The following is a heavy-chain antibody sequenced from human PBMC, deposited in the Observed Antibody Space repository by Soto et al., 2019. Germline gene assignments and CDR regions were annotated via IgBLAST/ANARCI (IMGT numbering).Heavy chain of an antibody. D-gene: IGHD5-12*01. V-gene: IGHV4-59*01. CDR1: GGSISSYY. CDR2: IYYSGST. CDR3: ASGAGGYDYFDY. J-gene: IGHJ4*02. Sequence: SETLSLTCTVSGGSISSYYWSWIRQPPGKGLEWIGYIYYSGSTNYNPSLKSRVTISVDTSKNQFSLKLSSVTAADTAVYYCASGAGGYDYFDYWGQGTLVTVSS.